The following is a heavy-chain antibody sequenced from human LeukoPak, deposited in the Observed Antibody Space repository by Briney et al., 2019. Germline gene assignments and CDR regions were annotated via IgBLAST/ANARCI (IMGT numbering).Heavy chain of an antibody. D-gene: IGHD2/OR15-2a*01. J-gene: IGHJ3*02. CDR3: ASHKYPVQAFDI. V-gene: IGHV4-34*01. CDR2: INHGGDT. CDR1: GASLSDYY. Sequence: MTSETLSLTCAVSGASLSDYYWSWIRQSPGKGLEWIGEINHGGDTNYNSSLQSRVSLSVDTSRNQFSLILSSMTAADTAIYFCASHKYPVQAFDIWGQGTMVTVSS.